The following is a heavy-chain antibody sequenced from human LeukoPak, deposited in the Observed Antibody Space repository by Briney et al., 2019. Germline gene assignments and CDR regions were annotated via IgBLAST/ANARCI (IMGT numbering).Heavy chain of an antibody. Sequence: SVKVSCKASGGTFSSHAISWVRQAPGQGLEWMGRIIPILGIANYAQEFQGRVTISADKSTSTAYMELSSLRSEDTAVYYCARDRGFGYYYDTSGYAPFDYWGQGTLVTVSS. J-gene: IGHJ4*02. V-gene: IGHV1-69*04. CDR1: GGTFSSHA. D-gene: IGHD3-22*01. CDR2: IIPILGIA. CDR3: ARDRGFGYYYDTSGYAPFDY.